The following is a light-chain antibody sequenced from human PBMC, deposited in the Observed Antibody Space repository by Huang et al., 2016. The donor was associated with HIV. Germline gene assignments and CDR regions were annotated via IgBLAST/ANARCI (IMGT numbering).Light chain of an antibody. CDR2: DAS. Sequence: ETVLTQSPATLSLSPGERATLSCRTSQSVNSYLAWYQQKPCQTPRLLIYDASNRATGIPARFSGSGSGTDFTLTISSLEPEDFAVYYCQQRKYWPPITFGQGTRLEIK. V-gene: IGKV3-11*01. CDR1: QSVNSY. J-gene: IGKJ5*01. CDR3: QQRKYWPPIT.